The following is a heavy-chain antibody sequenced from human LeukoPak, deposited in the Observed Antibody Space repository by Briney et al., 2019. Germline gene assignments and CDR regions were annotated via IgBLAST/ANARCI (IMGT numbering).Heavy chain of an antibody. CDR2: ISWDGGST. D-gene: IGHD3-22*01. Sequence: GGSLRLSCAASGFTFDDYTMHWVRQAPGKGLEWVSLISWDGGSTYYADSVKGRFTISRDNSKNSLYLQMNSLRTEDTALHYCAKDIRLPAHYYDSSGGLDYWGQGTLVTVSS. V-gene: IGHV3-43*01. J-gene: IGHJ4*02. CDR1: GFTFDDYT. CDR3: AKDIRLPAHYYDSSGGLDY.